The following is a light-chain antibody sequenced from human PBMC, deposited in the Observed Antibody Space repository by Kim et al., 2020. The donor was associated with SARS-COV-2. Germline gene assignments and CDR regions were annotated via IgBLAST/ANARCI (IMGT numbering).Light chain of an antibody. V-gene: IGKV1-5*01. CDR2: DAS. Sequence: DIQMTQSPSTLSASVGDRVTITCRASQSISSWLAWDQQKPGKAPKLLIYDASSLESGVPSRFSGSGSGTEFTLTISSLQRDDFATYYCQQYKSYSWTFGQGAKVDIK. J-gene: IGKJ1*01. CDR1: QSISSW. CDR3: QQYKSYSWT.